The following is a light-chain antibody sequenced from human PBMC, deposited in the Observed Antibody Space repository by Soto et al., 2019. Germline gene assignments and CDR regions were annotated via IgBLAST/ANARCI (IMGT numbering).Light chain of an antibody. CDR3: CSYAVVSTYV. V-gene: IGLV2-23*01. CDR1: SSDVGGYDL. Sequence: ALTQPASVSGSPGQSITISCTGTSSDVGGYDLVSWYQQHPGKAPKLIIYEGSKRPSGISNRFSGSKSGNTASLTISGLQAEDEADYYCCSYAVVSTYVFGTGTKVTVL. CDR2: EGS. J-gene: IGLJ1*01.